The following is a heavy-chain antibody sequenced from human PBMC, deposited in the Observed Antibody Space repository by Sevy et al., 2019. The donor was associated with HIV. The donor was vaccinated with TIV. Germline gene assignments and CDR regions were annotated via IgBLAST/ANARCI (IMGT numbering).Heavy chain of an antibody. CDR3: ARWGSGSVVY. V-gene: IGHV4-34*01. Sequence: SETLSLTCAVYGGSFSGYYWSWIRQPPGKGLEWIGEINHSGSTNYNPSLKSRVTISVDTSKNQFSLKLSSVTAADTAVYYCARWGSGSVVYWGQGTLVTVSS. CDR1: GGSFSGYY. D-gene: IGHD6-19*01. CDR2: INHSGST. J-gene: IGHJ4*02.